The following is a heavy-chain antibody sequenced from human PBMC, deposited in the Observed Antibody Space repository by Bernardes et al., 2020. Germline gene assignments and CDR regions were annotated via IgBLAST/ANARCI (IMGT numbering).Heavy chain of an antibody. J-gene: IGHJ4*02. CDR2: ISGSGVHI. Sequence: GGSLRLSCAASGFTFSTYNIHWVRQAPGKGLEWVSSISGSGVHIYYADSVKARFTISRDNTNNSLYLQMDSLRVEGTAVYYCARDQTPNSYGSGPKRGVDYWGQGTRVTVSS. D-gene: IGHD3-10*01. CDR3: ARDQTPNSYGSGPKRGVDY. CDR1: GFTFSTYN. V-gene: IGHV3-21*01.